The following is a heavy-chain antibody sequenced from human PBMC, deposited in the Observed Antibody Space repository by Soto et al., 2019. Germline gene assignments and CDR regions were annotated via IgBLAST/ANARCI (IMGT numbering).Heavy chain of an antibody. CDR2: IIPIFGTA. Sequence: QVQLVQSGAEVKKPGSSVKVSCKASGGTFSSYAISWVRQAPGQGLEWMGGIIPIFGTANYAQKFQGRVTITADKSTSTAYMELSSLRSEDTAVYYCAAEVRYYDSSGYFLGHYFDYWGQGTLVTVSS. V-gene: IGHV1-69*06. J-gene: IGHJ4*02. D-gene: IGHD3-22*01. CDR3: AAEVRYYDSSGYFLGHYFDY. CDR1: GGTFSSYA.